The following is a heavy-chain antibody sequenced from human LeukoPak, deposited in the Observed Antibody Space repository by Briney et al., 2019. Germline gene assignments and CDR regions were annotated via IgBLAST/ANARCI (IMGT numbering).Heavy chain of an antibody. CDR2: IYYSGST. CDR3: AALEQLVHPIDY. Sequence: PSETLSLTCTVSGGSISSSSYYWGWIRQPPGKGLEWIGSIYYSGSTYYSPSLKSRVTISVDTSKNQFSLKLSSVTAADTAVYYCAALEQLVHPIDYWGQGTLVTVSS. D-gene: IGHD6-6*01. J-gene: IGHJ4*02. CDR1: GGSISSSSYY. V-gene: IGHV4-39*01.